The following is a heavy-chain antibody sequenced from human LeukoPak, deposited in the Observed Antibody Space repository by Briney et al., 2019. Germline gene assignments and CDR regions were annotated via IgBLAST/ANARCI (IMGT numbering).Heavy chain of an antibody. CDR3: ARGLPPPLRYFDWLPTYYFDY. Sequence: SGTLSLTCTVSGGSISTDHWSWIRQPPGKGLEWVGYMYYSGSTNYNPSLKSRVTISGDASKNQFSLKLSSVTAADTAVYYCARGLPPPLRYFDWLPTYYFDYWGQGTLVTVSS. V-gene: IGHV4-59*08. CDR1: GGSISTDH. J-gene: IGHJ4*02. D-gene: IGHD3-9*01. CDR2: MYYSGST.